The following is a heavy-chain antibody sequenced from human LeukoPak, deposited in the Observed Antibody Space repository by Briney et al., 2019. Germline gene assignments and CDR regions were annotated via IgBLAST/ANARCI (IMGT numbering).Heavy chain of an antibody. CDR3: ARDSDYYDSSGYLPLFDY. CDR1: GYTFTGYY. CDR2: INPNSGGT. Sequence: ASVKVSCKASGYTFTGYYMHWVRQAPGQGLEWMGWINPNSGGTSYAQKFQGRVTMTRDTSISTAYMELSRLRSDDTAVYYCARDSDYYDSSGYLPLFDYWGQGTLVTVSS. J-gene: IGHJ4*02. V-gene: IGHV1-2*02. D-gene: IGHD3-22*01.